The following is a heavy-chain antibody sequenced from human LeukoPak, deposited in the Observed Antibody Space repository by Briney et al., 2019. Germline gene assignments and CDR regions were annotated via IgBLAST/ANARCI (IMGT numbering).Heavy chain of an antibody. CDR1: GFTLSTHL. D-gene: IGHD3-16*01. CDR3: VRDGGSLTLSNTGNYFDY. V-gene: IGHV3-30-3*01. J-gene: IGHJ4*02. Sequence: QPGRSLRLSCAASGFTLSTHLMHWVRQAPGKGPEWVAVISYDESSKDHADSVKGRFTISRDNSKNTLYLQMESLTPEDTAVYYCVRDGGSLTLSNTGNYFDYWGQGTRVTVSS. CDR2: ISYDESSK.